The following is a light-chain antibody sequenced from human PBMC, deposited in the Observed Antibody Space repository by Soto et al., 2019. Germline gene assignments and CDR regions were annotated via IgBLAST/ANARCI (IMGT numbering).Light chain of an antibody. V-gene: IGKV1-27*01. J-gene: IGKJ1*01. CDR3: QKYNSAPRT. Sequence: DIQMTQSPSSLSASVGDRVTSTCLASQDIRNFLAWYQKKPGKAPRLLIYDASALQSGVPSRFSALGSGTDFTLTISSLQPDDVAVYYCQKYNSAPRTFGQGTKVDI. CDR2: DAS. CDR1: QDIRNF.